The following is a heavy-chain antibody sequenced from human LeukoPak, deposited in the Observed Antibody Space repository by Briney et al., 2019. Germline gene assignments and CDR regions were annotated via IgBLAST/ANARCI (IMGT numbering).Heavy chain of an antibody. D-gene: IGHD6-13*01. CDR1: GFTFSSYA. CDR2: ISYDGRNK. V-gene: IGHV3-30*04. Sequence: PGGSLRLSCAASGFTFSSYAMHWVRQAPGKGLEWVAVISYDGRNKYYADSVKGRFTISRDNSKNTLYLQMNGLRAEDSALYYCAKGIALYGMDVWGQGTTVTVSS. CDR3: AKGIALYGMDV. J-gene: IGHJ6*02.